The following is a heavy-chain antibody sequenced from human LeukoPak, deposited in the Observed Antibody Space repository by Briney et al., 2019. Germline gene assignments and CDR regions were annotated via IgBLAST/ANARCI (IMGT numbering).Heavy chain of an antibody. J-gene: IGHJ4*02. CDR2: IYYSGTA. CDR1: GGSISSSSYF. D-gene: IGHD6-25*01. CDR3: ARLNGRGSGNLDY. V-gene: IGHV4-39*01. Sequence: SETLSLTCTVSGGSISSSSYFWGWIRQPPGKGLEWIGSIYYSGTAYYNPSLKSRVTISVDTSKNQFSLRLSSVTAADTAVYYCARLNGRGSGNLDYWGQGTLVTVSS.